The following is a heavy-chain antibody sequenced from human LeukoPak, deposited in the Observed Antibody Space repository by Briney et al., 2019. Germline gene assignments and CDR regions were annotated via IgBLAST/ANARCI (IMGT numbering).Heavy chain of an antibody. D-gene: IGHD3-10*01. Sequence: PSETLSLTCTVSGGSISTYYWSWIRQPPGKGLEWIGSIYYSGSTYYNPSLKSRVTISVDTSKNQFSLKLSSVTAADTAVYYCARVSGWFGEPPNWFDPWGQGTLVTVSS. CDR2: IYYSGST. J-gene: IGHJ5*02. CDR3: ARVSGWFGEPPNWFDP. V-gene: IGHV4-59*12. CDR1: GGSISTYY.